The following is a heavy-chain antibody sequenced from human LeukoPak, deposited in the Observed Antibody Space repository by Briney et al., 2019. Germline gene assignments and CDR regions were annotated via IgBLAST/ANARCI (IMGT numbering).Heavy chain of an antibody. V-gene: IGHV3-30*04. CDR1: GFTFSGYA. CDR3: ARAQWELPTQH. D-gene: IGHD1-26*01. Sequence: PGGSLRLSCAASGFTFSGYAMHWVRQAPGKGLEWVAVISYDGSNKYYADSVKGRFTISRDNSKNTLYLQMNSLRAEDTAVYYCARAQWELPTQHWGQGTLVTVSS. CDR2: ISYDGSNK. J-gene: IGHJ1*01.